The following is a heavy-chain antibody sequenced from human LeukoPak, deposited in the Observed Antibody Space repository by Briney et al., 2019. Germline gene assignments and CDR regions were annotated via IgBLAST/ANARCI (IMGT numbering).Heavy chain of an antibody. CDR3: ARGSRELYYFDY. V-gene: IGHV4-59*01. D-gene: IGHD1-7*01. J-gene: IGHJ4*02. CDR2: IYYSGST. CDR1: GGSISPYY. Sequence: SETLSLTCTVSGGSISPYYWSWIRQPPGKGLEWIGYIYYSGSTKYNPSLKSRVTISVDASKTQFSLKLNSVTAADTAVYYCARGSRELYYFDYWGQGTLVTVSS.